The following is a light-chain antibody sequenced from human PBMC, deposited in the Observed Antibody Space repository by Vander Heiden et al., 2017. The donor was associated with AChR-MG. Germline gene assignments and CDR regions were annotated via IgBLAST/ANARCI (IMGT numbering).Light chain of an antibody. CDR1: QGISSY. J-gene: IGKJ1*01. Sequence: AIRITQSPSSLSASTGDRVTITCRASQGISSYLAWYQQKPGKAPKLLIYGASTLQSGVPSRFSGSGSGKDFTLTISCLQSEDFATYYCQQYYSYPRTFGQGTKVEIK. V-gene: IGKV1-8*01. CDR2: GAS. CDR3: QQYYSYPRT.